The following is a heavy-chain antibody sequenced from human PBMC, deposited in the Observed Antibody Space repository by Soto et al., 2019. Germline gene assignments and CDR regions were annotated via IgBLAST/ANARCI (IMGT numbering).Heavy chain of an antibody. V-gene: IGHV4-39*07. CDR3: ARLQCIRPNCVPLDP. Sequence: QLQLQESGPGLVKPSETLSLTCTVSGGSINSTGYYWGWIRQPPGKGLEWIGSIYFSGSTSYNPSLKARVTMSVDTSKDQLSLTVGSVPAADTAVYYCARLQCIRPNCVPLDPWGQGTLVTVSS. J-gene: IGHJ5*02. D-gene: IGHD3-3*02. CDR2: IYFSGST. CDR1: GGSINSTGYY.